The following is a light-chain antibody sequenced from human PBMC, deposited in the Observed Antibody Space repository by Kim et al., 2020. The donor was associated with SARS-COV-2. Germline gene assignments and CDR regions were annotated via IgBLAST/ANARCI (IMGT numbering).Light chain of an antibody. CDR3: LAWDDSLSGRV. J-gene: IGLJ3*02. Sequence: QSVVTQAPSVSGTPGQRVTISCSGSSSNIGSNYVFWYQHLPGTAPKLLIYRNTQRPSGVPDRFSGSKSGTSASLAISGLRSEDEGDYYCLAWDDSLSGRVFGGGTQLTVL. V-gene: IGLV1-47*01. CDR1: SSNIGSNY. CDR2: RNT.